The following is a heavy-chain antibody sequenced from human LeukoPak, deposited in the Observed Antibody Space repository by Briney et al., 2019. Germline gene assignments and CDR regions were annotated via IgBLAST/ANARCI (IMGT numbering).Heavy chain of an antibody. D-gene: IGHD3-10*01. J-gene: IGHJ3*02. Sequence: GTSVKVSCKASGFTFTSSAMQWVRHARGQRLEWIGWIVIGSSNTNYAQKFQERVTITRDMSTSTAYMELSRVGSEDRAVYCCAAGNVSVLLGFEIWGQGKMVTVSS. V-gene: IGHV1-58*02. CDR2: IVIGSSNT. CDR1: GFTFTSSA. CDR3: AAGNVSVLLGFEI.